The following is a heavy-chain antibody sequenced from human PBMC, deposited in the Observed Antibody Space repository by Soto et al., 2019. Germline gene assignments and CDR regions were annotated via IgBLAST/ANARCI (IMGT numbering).Heavy chain of an antibody. Sequence: PSETLSLTCAVSGYSIRNGYYWGWIRQPPRKGLEWIGTIYHSGSTYYNPSLKSRVTISVDASENHFSLKLSSVTAADTAVYYCARVGPYCGGDCYSPPPWGQGTLVTVSS. V-gene: IGHV4-38-2*01. CDR3: ARVGPYCGGDCYSPPP. CDR2: IYHSGST. D-gene: IGHD2-21*02. J-gene: IGHJ5*02. CDR1: GYSIRNGYY.